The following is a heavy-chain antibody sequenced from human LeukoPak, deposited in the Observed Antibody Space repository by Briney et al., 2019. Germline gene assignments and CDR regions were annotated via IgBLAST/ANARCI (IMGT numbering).Heavy chain of an antibody. CDR1: GGSFSTYY. J-gene: IGHJ6*02. V-gene: IGHV4-59*01. CDR2: NYYSGST. Sequence: SETLSLTCAVYGGSFSTYYWSWIRQPPGKGLEWIGYNYYSGSTNYNPSLKSRVTISVDTSKNHFSLRLSSVTAADTAVYYCARVSKEFYYGMDVWGQGTTVTVSS. D-gene: IGHD3-10*01. CDR3: ARVSKEFYYGMDV.